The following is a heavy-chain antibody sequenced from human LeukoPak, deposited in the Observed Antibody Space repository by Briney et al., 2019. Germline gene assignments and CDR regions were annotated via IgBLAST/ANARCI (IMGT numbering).Heavy chain of an antibody. CDR3: ARDSAPRGWYYDASGISNWFDP. J-gene: IGHJ5*02. CDR1: GFTFSSYW. V-gene: IGHV3-7*01. CDR2: IKQDGSEK. D-gene: IGHD3-16*01. Sequence: GGSLRLSCAASGFTFSSYWMSWVRQAPGKGLEWVANIKQDGSEKYYVDSVKGRFTISRDNAKNSLYLQMNSLRAEDTAVYYCARDSAPRGWYYDASGISNWFDPWGQGTLVTVSS.